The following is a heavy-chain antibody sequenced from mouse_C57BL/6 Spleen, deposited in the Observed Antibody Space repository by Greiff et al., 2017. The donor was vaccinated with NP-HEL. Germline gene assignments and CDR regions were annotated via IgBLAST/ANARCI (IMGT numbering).Heavy chain of an antibody. CDR3: ARSYYGSSVDY. CDR2: IRNKANGYTT. V-gene: IGHV7-3*01. J-gene: IGHJ2*01. Sequence: EVQVVESGGGLVQPGGSLSLSCAASGFTFTDYYMSWVRQPPGKALEWLGFIRNKANGYTTEYSASVKGRFTISRDNSQSILYLQMNALRAEDSATYYCARSYYGSSVDYWGQGTTLTVSS. D-gene: IGHD1-1*01. CDR1: GFTFTDYY.